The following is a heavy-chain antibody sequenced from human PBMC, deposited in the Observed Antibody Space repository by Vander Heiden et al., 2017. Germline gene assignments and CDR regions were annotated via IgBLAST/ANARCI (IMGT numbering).Heavy chain of an antibody. CDR2: ITAGNGNT. CDR3: ARARGVTGLDY. V-gene: IGHV1-3*01. Sequence: QVQLVQFGAEVKKPGASVKVSCKASGYTFTSFAIHWVRQAPGQRLEWMGWITAGNGNTKYSQICQGRVTITSDTSASTVYMELGSLNSEDTAIYYCARARGVTGLDYWGQGTLVTVSS. CDR1: GYTFTSFA. J-gene: IGHJ4*02. D-gene: IGHD2-21*02.